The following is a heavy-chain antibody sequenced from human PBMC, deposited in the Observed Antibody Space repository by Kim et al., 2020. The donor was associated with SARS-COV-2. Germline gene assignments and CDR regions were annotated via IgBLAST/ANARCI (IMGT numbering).Heavy chain of an antibody. CDR2: IKQDGNQK. Sequence: GGSLRLSCAASGFTFSSYWMTWARQAPGKGLEWVANIKQDGNQKYYVDSVKGRFTISRDNAKNSLYLQMNSLRADDTAVYYCARDGDLYSSGKDAFDIWG. D-gene: IGHD6-19*01. V-gene: IGHV3-7*01. J-gene: IGHJ3*02. CDR3: ARDGDLYSSGKDAFDI. CDR1: GFTFSSYW.